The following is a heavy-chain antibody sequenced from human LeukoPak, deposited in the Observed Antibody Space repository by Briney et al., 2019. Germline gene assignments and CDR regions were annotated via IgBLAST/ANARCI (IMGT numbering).Heavy chain of an antibody. CDR2: IDQDGVQI. J-gene: IGHJ4*02. Sequence: GGSLRLSCAASGFTFSNAWMSWVRQAPGKGLEWVANIDQDGVQIYNVDSVKGRFTISRDNAKNSLYLQMNSLRAEDTAVYYCARVRSGYSFDYWGPGTLVTFSS. D-gene: IGHD3-9*01. CDR1: GFTFSNAW. V-gene: IGHV3-7*01. CDR3: ARVRSGYSFDY.